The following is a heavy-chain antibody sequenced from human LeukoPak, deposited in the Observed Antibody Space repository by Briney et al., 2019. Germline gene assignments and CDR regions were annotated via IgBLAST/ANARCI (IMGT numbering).Heavy chain of an antibody. CDR2: INPNSGGT. CDR1: GYTFTGYY. J-gene: IGHJ4*02. D-gene: IGHD4-17*01. V-gene: IGHV1-2*02. Sequence: ASVKVSCKASGYTFTGYYMHWVRQAPGQGLEWMGWINPNSGGTNYAQKFQGRVTMTRDTSISTAYMELSRLRSDDTAVYYCAKDPTRYGDYPDYWGQGTLVTVSS. CDR3: AKDPTRYGDYPDY.